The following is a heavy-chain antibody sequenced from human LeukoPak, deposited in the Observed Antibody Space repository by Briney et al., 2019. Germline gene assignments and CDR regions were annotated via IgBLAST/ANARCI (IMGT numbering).Heavy chain of an antibody. D-gene: IGHD1-26*01. J-gene: IGHJ4*02. CDR1: GFTFTIYN. CDR3: ARDLDSGTYYAQDY. CDR2: INAGNGNT. Sequence: ASVTVSCKASGFTFTIYNIHWMRQAPGQRLEWMGWINAGNGNTRYSQKFQGRVTITRDTSASTAYMELSSLISEDTAVYYCARDLDSGTYYAQDYWGQGTLVTVSS. V-gene: IGHV1-3*01.